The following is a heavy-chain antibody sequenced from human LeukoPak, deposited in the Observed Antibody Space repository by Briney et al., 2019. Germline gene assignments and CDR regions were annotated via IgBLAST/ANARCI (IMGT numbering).Heavy chain of an antibody. V-gene: IGHV3-21*01. CDR1: GFTFSSYS. CDR3: ASNYGSGSPFDY. CDR2: ISSSSSYI. J-gene: IGHJ4*02. D-gene: IGHD3-10*01. Sequence: GSLRLSCAASGFTFSSYSMNWVRQAPGKGLEWVSSISSSSSYIYYADSVKGRFTISRDNAKNSLYLQMNSLRAEDTAVYYCASNYGSGSPFDYWGQGTLVTVSS.